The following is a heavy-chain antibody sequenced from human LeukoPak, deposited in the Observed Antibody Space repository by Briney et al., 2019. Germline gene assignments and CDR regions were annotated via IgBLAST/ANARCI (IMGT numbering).Heavy chain of an antibody. CDR3: ARGSSVGATVEAFEI. J-gene: IGHJ3*02. CDR2: ISYDGSHK. D-gene: IGHD1-26*01. V-gene: IGHV3-30*03. Sequence: PGGSLRLSCAASGFTFSSYGMHWVRQAPGKGLVWVALISYDGSHKYYADSVRGRFTISRDNSKNTLYLQMGGLGPEDTAVYYCARGSSVGATVEAFEIWGQGTMFTVSS. CDR1: GFTFSSYG.